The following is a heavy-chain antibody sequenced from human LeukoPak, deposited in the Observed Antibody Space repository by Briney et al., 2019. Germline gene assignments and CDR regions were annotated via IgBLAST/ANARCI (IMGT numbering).Heavy chain of an antibody. D-gene: IGHD3-10*01. CDR3: ARGPYYYGSGSYYNVPAFDI. Sequence: GGSLRLSCAASGFTFSIYAMHWVRQAPGKGLEWVTLISYDGSNKYHADSVKGRFTISRDNSKNTLYLQMSSLRPEDTAVYYCARGPYYYGSGSYYNVPAFDIWGQGTMVTVSS. V-gene: IGHV3-30-3*01. CDR2: ISYDGSNK. CDR1: GFTFSIYA. J-gene: IGHJ3*02.